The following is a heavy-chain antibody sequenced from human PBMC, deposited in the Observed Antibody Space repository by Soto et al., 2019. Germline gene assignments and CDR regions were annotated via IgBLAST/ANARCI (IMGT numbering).Heavy chain of an antibody. CDR2: FDPEDGET. V-gene: IGHV1-24*01. J-gene: IGHJ4*02. D-gene: IGHD1-26*01. Sequence: ASVKVSCKVSGYTLTELSMHWVRQAPGKGLEWMGGFDPEDGETIYAQKFQGRVTMTEDTSTDTAYMELSSLRSEDTAVYYCATAGGSRTPFDYWGQGTLVTVSS. CDR1: GYTLTELS. CDR3: ATAGGSRTPFDY.